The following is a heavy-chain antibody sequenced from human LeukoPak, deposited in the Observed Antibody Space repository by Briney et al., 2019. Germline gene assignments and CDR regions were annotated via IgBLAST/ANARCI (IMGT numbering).Heavy chain of an antibody. J-gene: IGHJ5*02. V-gene: IGHV3-11*01. CDR2: ISRSGDSL. CDR3: ARGPSGWNWFDP. Sequence: GGSLRLSCAASGFPFRDYYMTWIRQAPGKGLEWISYISRSGDSLYYADSVEGRFTISRDNAKNSLFLQMNSLRADDTAVYYCARGPSGWNWFDPWGQGTLVTVSS. CDR1: GFPFRDYY. D-gene: IGHD6-19*01.